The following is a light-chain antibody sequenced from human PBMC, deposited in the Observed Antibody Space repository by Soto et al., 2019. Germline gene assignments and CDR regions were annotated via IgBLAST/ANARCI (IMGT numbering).Light chain of an antibody. CDR3: QQYNNWPPWT. CDR2: AAS. V-gene: IGKV1-9*01. Sequence: IQLTQSPSSLSASVGDRVTITCRASQGISSYLAWYQQKPGKAPKLLIYAASTLQSGVPSRFSGSGSGTDFTLTTSSLQPEDFAVYYCQQYNNWPPWTFGQGTKVDI. J-gene: IGKJ1*01. CDR1: QGISSY.